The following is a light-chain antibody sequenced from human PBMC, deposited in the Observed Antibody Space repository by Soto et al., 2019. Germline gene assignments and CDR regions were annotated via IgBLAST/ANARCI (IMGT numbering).Light chain of an antibody. J-gene: IGKJ1*01. V-gene: IGKV3-15*01. CDR2: GAS. CDR3: QQYNNWPPT. CDR1: QSVSSK. Sequence: EIVMTQSPATLSVSPGERATLSCRASQSVSSKLAWYQQKRGQAPRLLIYGASTRSTGIPARFSGSGSGTEVMLTISSLQSEDCAVYYCQQYNNWPPTFGQGTKVEIK.